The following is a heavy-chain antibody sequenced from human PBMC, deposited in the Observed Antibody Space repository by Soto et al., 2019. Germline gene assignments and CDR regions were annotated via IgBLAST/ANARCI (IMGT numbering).Heavy chain of an antibody. CDR2: IYYNGGT. Sequence: QVQLQESGPGLVKPSQTLSLACSVSGASISSGDYYWSWIRQHPGKGLEWIGYIYYNGGTYYNPSLKSRVSISVDTSKDLFFLELASVTAADTAVYYCARGPPSPWFYFDFWGQGTLVIVSS. J-gene: IGHJ4*02. CDR1: GASISSGDYY. V-gene: IGHV4-31*03. D-gene: IGHD3-10*01. CDR3: ARGPPSPWFYFDF.